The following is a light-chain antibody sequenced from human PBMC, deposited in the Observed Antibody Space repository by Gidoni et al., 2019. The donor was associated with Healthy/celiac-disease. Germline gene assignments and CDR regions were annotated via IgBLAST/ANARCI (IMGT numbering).Light chain of an antibody. CDR3: QQSYSTSWT. V-gene: IGKV1-39*01. Sequence: DIQMTQSPSSLSASVGDSVTITCRASQSISSYLNWYQQKPGKAPKLLIYAASSLQSGVPSRFSGSGSGTDFTLTISSLQPEDFATYYCQQSYSTSWTFGQXTKVEIK. CDR2: AAS. J-gene: IGKJ1*01. CDR1: QSISSY.